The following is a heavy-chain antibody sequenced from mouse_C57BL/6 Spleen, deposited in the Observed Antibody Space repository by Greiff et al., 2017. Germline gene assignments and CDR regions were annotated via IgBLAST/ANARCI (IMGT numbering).Heavy chain of an antibody. J-gene: IGHJ2*01. CDR2: IDPENGDT. D-gene: IGHD2-10*01. V-gene: IGHV14-4*01. Sequence: VQLQQSGAELVRPGASVKLSCTASGFNIKDDYMHWVKQRPEQGLEWIGWIDPENGDTEYASKFQGKATIAADTSSNTAYLQLSSLTSEDTAVYYCSTLHVDYWGQGTTLTVSS. CDR3: STLHVDY. CDR1: GFNIKDDY.